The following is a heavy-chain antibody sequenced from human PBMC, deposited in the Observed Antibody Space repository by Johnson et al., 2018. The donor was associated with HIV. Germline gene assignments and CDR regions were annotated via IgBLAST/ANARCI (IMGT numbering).Heavy chain of an antibody. CDR1: GFTFGDYA. V-gene: IGHV3-49*04. J-gene: IGHJ3*02. D-gene: IGHD6-13*01. Sequence: MRLVESGGGLVQPGRSLRLSCTTSGFTFGDYAMSWVRQAPGKGLEWVSFIRSKAYGGTTEYAASVKGRFTISRDNSKNPRYLQMNSLRAEDTAIYYCAKGRYSSSWYLAGAFDIWGQGTMVTVSS. CDR2: IRSKAYGGTT. CDR3: AKGRYSSSWYLAGAFDI.